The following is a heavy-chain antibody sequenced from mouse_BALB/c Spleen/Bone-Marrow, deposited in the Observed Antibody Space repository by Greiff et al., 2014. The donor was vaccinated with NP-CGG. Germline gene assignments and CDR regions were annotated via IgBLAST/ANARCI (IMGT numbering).Heavy chain of an antibody. D-gene: IGHD1-1*01. CDR3: ARLNYYGNLFV. CDR2: INPESSTI. CDR1: GFDFSRYW. J-gene: IGHJ1*01. Sequence: EVQLVESGGGLVQPGGSLKLSCAATGFDFSRYWMSWVRQAPGKGLEWIGEINPESSTINYTPSLKDKFIISRDNAKNTLYLQMSKVRSEDTALYYCARLNYYGNLFVWGAGTTVTVSS. V-gene: IGHV4-1*02.